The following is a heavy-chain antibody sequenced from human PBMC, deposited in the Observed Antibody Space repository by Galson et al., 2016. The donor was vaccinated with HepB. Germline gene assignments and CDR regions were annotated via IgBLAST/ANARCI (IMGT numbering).Heavy chain of an antibody. D-gene: IGHD6-19*01. V-gene: IGHV1-18*04. CDR3: TRDLGRGWSEY. J-gene: IGHJ4*02. CDR2: INTYDGDT. CDR1: GYTFISYN. Sequence: SVKVSCKASGYTFISYNVGWVRQAPGQGLEWMGWINTYDGDTKYAQKVQDRVTLTTDRSTSTAYLELRSLRSDDTAVYYCTRDLGRGWSEYWGQGTLVTVSS.